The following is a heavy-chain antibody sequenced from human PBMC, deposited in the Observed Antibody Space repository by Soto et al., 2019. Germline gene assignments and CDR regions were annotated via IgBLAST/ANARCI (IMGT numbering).Heavy chain of an antibody. CDR3: ARESGGATATLDYYYFYMDV. Sequence: QVQLVQSGAEVRKPGASVTVSCRSSGDSFNDYYIHWVRQAPGQGVGWMGWINPNGGVTKYAQKFQGWVSMTRDTSIRTVYMQLSRLRSDDTAVYYCARESGGATATLDYYYFYMDVWGTGTTVTVSS. J-gene: IGHJ6*03. CDR1: GDSFNDYY. D-gene: IGHD5-12*01. V-gene: IGHV1-2*04. CDR2: INPNGGVT.